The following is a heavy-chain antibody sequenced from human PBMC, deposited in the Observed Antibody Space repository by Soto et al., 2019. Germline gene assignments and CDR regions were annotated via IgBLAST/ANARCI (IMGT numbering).Heavy chain of an antibody. V-gene: IGHV3-21*01. Sequence: EVQLVESGGGLVKPGGSLRLSCAASGFTFSSYSMNWVRQAPGKGLEWVSSISSSSSYIYYADSVKGRFIISRDNAKNSLYLQMNSLRAEDTAVYYCARDGWGYCSSTSCYGLPTRGAFDIWGQGTMVTVSS. J-gene: IGHJ3*02. CDR3: ARDGWGYCSSTSCYGLPTRGAFDI. CDR1: GFTFSSYS. D-gene: IGHD2-2*01. CDR2: ISSSSSYI.